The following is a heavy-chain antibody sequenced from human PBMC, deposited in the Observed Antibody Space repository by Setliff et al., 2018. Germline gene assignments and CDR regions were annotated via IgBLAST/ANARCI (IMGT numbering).Heavy chain of an antibody. V-gene: IGHV1-2*06. CDR2: INPNSGDT. D-gene: IGHD1-26*01. Sequence: ASVKVSCKASGYTLTGYYMHWVRQAPGQGLEWMGRINPNSGDTNYAQKFQGRVTMTRDTSISTAYMELSRLRSDDTAVYYCARSRGLLVGATGVDYWGQGTLVTVSS. J-gene: IGHJ4*02. CDR3: ARSRGLLVGATGVDY. CDR1: GYTLTGYY.